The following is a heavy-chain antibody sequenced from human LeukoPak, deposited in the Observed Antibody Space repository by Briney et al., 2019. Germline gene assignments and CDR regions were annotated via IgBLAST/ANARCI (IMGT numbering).Heavy chain of an antibody. CDR1: GYTFTSYA. V-gene: IGHV1-3*01. D-gene: IGHD6-25*01. J-gene: IGHJ4*02. CDR2: INAGNGNT. Sequence: ASVKVSCKASGYTFTSYAMHWVRQAPGQRLEWMGWINAGNGNTKYSQKFQGRVTITRDTSASTAYMELSSPRSEDTAVYYCARDSSGWLFDYWGQGTLVTVSS. CDR3: ARDSSGWLFDY.